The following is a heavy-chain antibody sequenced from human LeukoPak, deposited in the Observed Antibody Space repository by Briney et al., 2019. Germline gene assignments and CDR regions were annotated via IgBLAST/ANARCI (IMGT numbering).Heavy chain of an antibody. V-gene: IGHV4-34*01. CDR1: GGSFSGYY. CDR3: ARDPRSLDAFDI. Sequence: PSETLSLTCAVYGGSFSGYYWSWIRQPPGKGLEWIGEINHSGSTYYNPSLKSRVTISVDTSKNQFSLKLSSVTAADTAVYYCARDPRSLDAFDIWGQGTMITVSS. J-gene: IGHJ3*02. D-gene: IGHD2-15*01. CDR2: INHSGST.